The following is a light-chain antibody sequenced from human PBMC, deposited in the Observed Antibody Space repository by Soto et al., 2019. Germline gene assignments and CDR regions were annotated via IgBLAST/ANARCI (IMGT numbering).Light chain of an antibody. CDR1: SSDVGGYNY. J-gene: IGLJ1*01. V-gene: IGLV2-14*03. CDR3: SSYTTSNTRQIV. CDR2: DVT. Sequence: QSVLTQPASVSGAPGQAITISCTGTSSDVGGYNYVSWYQHHPGKAPKLIIYDVTNRPSGVSNPFSCSKSGNTASLTISGLQPEDEADYYCSSYTTSNTRQIVFGTGTKVTAL.